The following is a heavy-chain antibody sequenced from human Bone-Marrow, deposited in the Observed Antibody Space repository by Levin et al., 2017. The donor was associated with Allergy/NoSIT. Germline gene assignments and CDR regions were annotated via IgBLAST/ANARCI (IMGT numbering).Heavy chain of an antibody. D-gene: IGHD2-2*01. CDR2: ISFGSTSI. V-gene: IGHV3-21*01. J-gene: IGHJ4*02. CDR3: AAVPAAQWVEDGFVDY. CDR1: RFTFSSYT. Sequence: GGSLRLSCAASRFTFSSYTMNWVRQAPGKGLEWVSSISFGSTSIYYADSVKGRFTVSRDNAENSLYLQMNSLRVEDTAVYYCAAVPAAQWVEDGFVDYWGQGTLVTVSS.